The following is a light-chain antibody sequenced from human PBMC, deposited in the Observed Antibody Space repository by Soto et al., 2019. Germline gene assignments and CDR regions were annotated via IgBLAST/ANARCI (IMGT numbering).Light chain of an antibody. CDR2: GAS. CDR3: QQYDSSPRT. Sequence: EVVLTQSPGTLSMSPGDGATLSCRASQTVAKNSLAWYQQRPGQAPRLLIHGASNRATGIPDRFSGSGSGTEFTLTIGRLEPEDFAVYYCQQYDSSPRTFGQGTKVDIK. J-gene: IGKJ1*01. CDR1: QTVAKNS. V-gene: IGKV3-20*01.